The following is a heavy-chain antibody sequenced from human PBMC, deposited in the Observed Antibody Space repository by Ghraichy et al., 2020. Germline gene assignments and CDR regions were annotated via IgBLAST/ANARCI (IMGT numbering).Heavy chain of an antibody. V-gene: IGHV4-39*01. CDR3: ARRAVVTPEDAFDI. J-gene: IGHJ3*02. Sequence: SETLSLTCTVSGGSISSSSYYWGWIRQPPGKGLEWIGSIYYSGSTYYNPSLKSRVTISVDTSKNQFSLKLSSVTAADTAVYYCARRAVVTPEDAFDIWGQGTMVTVSS. D-gene: IGHD4-23*01. CDR1: GGSISSSSYY. CDR2: IYYSGST.